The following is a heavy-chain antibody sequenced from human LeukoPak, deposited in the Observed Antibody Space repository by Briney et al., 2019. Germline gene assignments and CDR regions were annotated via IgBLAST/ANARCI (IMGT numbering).Heavy chain of an antibody. D-gene: IGHD3-10*01. V-gene: IGHV1-69*06. CDR3: ARDNDSGDPPHFDY. Sequence: SVKVSCKASGGTFSSYAISWVRQAPGQGLEWMGGIIPIFGTANYAQKFRGRVTITADKSTRTAYMELSSLRSEDTAVYYCARDNDSGDPPHFDYWGQGTLVTVSS. CDR2: IIPIFGTA. J-gene: IGHJ4*02. CDR1: GGTFSSYA.